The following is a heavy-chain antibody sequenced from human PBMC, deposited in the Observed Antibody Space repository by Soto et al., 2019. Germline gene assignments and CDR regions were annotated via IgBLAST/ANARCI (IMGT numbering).Heavy chain of an antibody. CDR3: AKGQHCSRTSGYFYYYGMDV. D-gene: IGHD2-2*01. V-gene: IGHV3-30*18. J-gene: IGHJ6*02. CDR2: ISYDGSKK. CDR1: GFTFSSYV. Sequence: QVQLVESGGGVVQPGRSLRLSCAASGFTFSSYVMHWVRQAPGKGLEWVAVISYDGSKKYYADSVKGRLTISRDNSKNTVYLQMNSLRREDTAVYYCAKGQHCSRTSGYFYYYGMDVWGQGTTVAVSS.